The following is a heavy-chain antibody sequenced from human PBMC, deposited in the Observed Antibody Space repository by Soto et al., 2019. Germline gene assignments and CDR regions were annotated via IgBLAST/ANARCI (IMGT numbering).Heavy chain of an antibody. Sequence: EVPLVESGGGLVQPGGSLRLSCAASGFTFSSYWMHWVRQAPGKGLVWVSRINSDGSSTSYADSVKGRFTISRVTAKKSQYLQMNSLRAEDRAVYYCARHIAGNSDYWGQGTLDSV. J-gene: IGHJ4*02. CDR3: ARHIAGNSDY. D-gene: IGHD5-12*01. CDR1: GFTFSSYW. V-gene: IGHV3-74*01. CDR2: INSDGSST.